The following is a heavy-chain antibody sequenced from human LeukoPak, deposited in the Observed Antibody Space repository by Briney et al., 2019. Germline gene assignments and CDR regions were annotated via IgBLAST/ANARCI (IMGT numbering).Heavy chain of an antibody. V-gene: IGHV3-20*04. CDR2: IDWSGDRT. CDR1: GFTFDDYD. Sequence: GGSLRLSCVASGFTFDDYDMTWVRQAPGKGLEWVCGIDWSGDRTGYADSIKGRFTVSRDNAKNSLYLQMNSLRAEDTALYYCARRPAYCTDGVCYGDAFDIWGQGTVVTVSS. J-gene: IGHJ3*02. D-gene: IGHD2-8*01. CDR3: ARRPAYCTDGVCYGDAFDI.